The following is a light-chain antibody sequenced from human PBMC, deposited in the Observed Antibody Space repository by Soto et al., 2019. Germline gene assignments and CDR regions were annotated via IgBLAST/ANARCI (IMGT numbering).Light chain of an antibody. CDR3: CSYAGSYSYV. CDR2: EGS. Sequence: QSVLTQPASVSGSPGQSITISCTGTSSDVGGYNLVSWYQQHPGKAPKLMIYEGSKRPSGVSNRFSGSKSGNTASLTISGLQAEDEADYFCCSYAGSYSYVFGTGTKVTVL. J-gene: IGLJ1*01. V-gene: IGLV2-23*01. CDR1: SSDVGGYNL.